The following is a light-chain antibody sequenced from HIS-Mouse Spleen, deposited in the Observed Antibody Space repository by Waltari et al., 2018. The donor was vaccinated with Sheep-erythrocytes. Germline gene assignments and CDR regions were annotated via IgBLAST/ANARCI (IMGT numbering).Light chain of an antibody. CDR1: QSVSSY. V-gene: IGKV3-11*01. CDR3: QQRSNWYT. Sequence: EIVFTQSPATLSLSPGERATLSCRASQSVSSYLAWYQQKPGQAPRLLIYDASNRATGIPARFSGSGSGIDFTLTISSLEPEDFAVYYCQQRSNWYTFGQGTKLEIK. J-gene: IGKJ2*01. CDR2: DAS.